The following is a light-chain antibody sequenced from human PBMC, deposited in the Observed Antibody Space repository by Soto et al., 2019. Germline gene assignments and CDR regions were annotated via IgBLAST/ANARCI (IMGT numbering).Light chain of an antibody. V-gene: IGKV1-5*03. CDR3: QQYNSYRT. CDR2: KAS. J-gene: IGKJ1*01. Sequence: DIQMTQSPSTLSASVGDRVTITCRASQSISNWLAWYQQKPGKAPNLLIYKASSLQSGVPSRFSGSGSGTEFPLTISSLQPDDFATYYCQQYNSYRTFGQGTKVESK. CDR1: QSISNW.